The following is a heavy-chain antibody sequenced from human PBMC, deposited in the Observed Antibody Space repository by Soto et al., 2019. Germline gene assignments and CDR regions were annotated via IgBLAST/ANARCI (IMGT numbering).Heavy chain of an antibody. Sequence: ASVKVSCKASGYTFTGYYMHWVRQAPGQGLEWMGWINPNSGGTNYAQKFQGWVTMTRDTSISTAYMGLSRPRSDDTAVYYCATHVPSYGGNSGPFFLYYGMDVWGQGTTVTVSS. V-gene: IGHV1-2*04. CDR1: GYTFTGYY. CDR2: INPNSGGT. CDR3: ATHVPSYGGNSGPFFLYYGMDV. D-gene: IGHD4-17*01. J-gene: IGHJ6*02.